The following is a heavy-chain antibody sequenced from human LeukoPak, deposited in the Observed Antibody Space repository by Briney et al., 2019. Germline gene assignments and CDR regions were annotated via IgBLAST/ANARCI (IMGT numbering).Heavy chain of an antibody. V-gene: IGHV3-48*03. CDR1: GFTFSSYE. CDR3: AELGITMIGGV. CDR2: ISSSGSTI. Sequence: PWGSLRLSCAASGFTFSSYELNWVRQAPGKGLEWVSYISSSGSTIKYADSVKGRFTISRGNAKNPLYLQMNSLRAEDTAVYYCAELGITMIGGVWGKGTTVTISS. J-gene: IGHJ6*04. D-gene: IGHD3-10*02.